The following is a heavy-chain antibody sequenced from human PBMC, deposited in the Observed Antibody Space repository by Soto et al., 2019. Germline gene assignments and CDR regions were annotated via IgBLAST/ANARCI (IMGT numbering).Heavy chain of an antibody. CDR2: VYYSGST. J-gene: IGHJ4*02. CDR3: ARDGAATGSVYLDY. CDR1: GGSISSSSSY. V-gene: IGHV4-39*07. Sequence: SETLSLTCTVSGGSISSSSSYWGWIRQAPGKGLEWIGNVYYSGSTYSNPSLKSRVTMSVDTSKNQFSLRLTSVSAADTAVYYCARDGAATGSVYLDYWGQGTLVTVS. D-gene: IGHD6-13*01.